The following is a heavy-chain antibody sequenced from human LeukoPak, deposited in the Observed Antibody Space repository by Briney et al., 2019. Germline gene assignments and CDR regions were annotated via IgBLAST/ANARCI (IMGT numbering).Heavy chain of an antibody. CDR1: GFTVSSNY. V-gene: IGHV3-66*02. D-gene: IGHD6-6*01. J-gene: IGHJ4*02. CDR3: ARAGQLAPRHYFDY. Sequence: PGGSLRLSCAASGFTVSSNYMSWVRQAPGKGLEWVSVIYSGGSTYYADSVKGRFTISGDNSKNTLYLQMNSLRAEDTAVYYCARAGQLAPRHYFDYWGQGTLVTVSS. CDR2: IYSGGST.